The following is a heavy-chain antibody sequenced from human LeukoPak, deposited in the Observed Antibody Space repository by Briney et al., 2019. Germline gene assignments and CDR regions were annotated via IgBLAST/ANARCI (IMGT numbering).Heavy chain of an antibody. CDR2: ISGTTSGT. CDR3: AKVRTYFYHGLDV. V-gene: IGHV3-23*01. J-gene: IGHJ6*02. Sequence: GGSLRLSCAASGFTFSTCAMSWVRQAPGKGLEWVSGISGTTSGTYYADSVRGRFTISRDNSKNTLFLQVNSLRAEDTAVYYCAKVRTYFYHGLDVWGQGTTVTVSS. D-gene: IGHD1-14*01. CDR1: GFTFSTCA.